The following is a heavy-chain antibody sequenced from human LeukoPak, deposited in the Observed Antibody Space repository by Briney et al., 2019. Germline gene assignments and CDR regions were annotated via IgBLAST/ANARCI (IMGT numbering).Heavy chain of an antibody. CDR2: ISGSGGST. CDR3: ARDLGYCTNGVCHTRFDY. Sequence: GGSLRLSCAASGFTFSSYAMSWVRQAPGKGLEWVSAISGSGGSTYYADSVKGRFTISRDNSKNTLYLHMNSLRAEDTAVYYCARDLGYCTNGVCHTRFDYWGQGTLVAVSS. V-gene: IGHV3-23*01. J-gene: IGHJ4*02. CDR1: GFTFSSYA. D-gene: IGHD2-8*01.